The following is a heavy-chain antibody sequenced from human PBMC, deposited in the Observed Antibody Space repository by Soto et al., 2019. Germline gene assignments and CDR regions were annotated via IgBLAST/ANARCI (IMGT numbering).Heavy chain of an antibody. CDR2: IFYSGSTTY. Sequence: SETLSLTCTVSGGSISGHYWIWIRQPPGEGMEWIGYIFYSGSTTYNNNPSLKSRVSISVDTSKDQFYLRLSSVTAADTAVYYCARVGSSGWSPDYWGQGTLVTVSS. D-gene: IGHD6-19*01. J-gene: IGHJ4*02. CDR1: GGSISGHY. CDR3: ARVGSSGWSPDY. V-gene: IGHV4-59*11.